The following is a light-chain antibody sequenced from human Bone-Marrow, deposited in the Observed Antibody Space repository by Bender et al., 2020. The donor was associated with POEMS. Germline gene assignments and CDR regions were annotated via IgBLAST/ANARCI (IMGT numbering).Light chain of an antibody. CDR3: QTWDSSACV. Sequence: SYELTQPPSVSVSPGQTATITCSGDKLGDKYACWYQQKPGQSPVMVIYQDTKRPSGIPERFSGSNSGNTATLTISGTQSMDGADYYCQTWDSSACVFGDGTKVTVL. J-gene: IGLJ1*01. CDR2: QDT. CDR1: KLGDKY. V-gene: IGLV3-1*01.